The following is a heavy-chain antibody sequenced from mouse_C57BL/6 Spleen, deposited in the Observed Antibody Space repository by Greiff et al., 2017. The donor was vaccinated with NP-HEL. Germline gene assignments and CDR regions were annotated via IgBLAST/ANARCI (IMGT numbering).Heavy chain of an antibody. CDR1: GYTFTSYG. CDR3: ARRDYDYDEEGVYYAMDY. V-gene: IGHV1-81*01. CDR2: IYPRSGNT. D-gene: IGHD2-4*01. J-gene: IGHJ4*01. Sequence: QVQLQQSGAELARPGASVKLSCKASGYTFTSYGISWVKQRTGQGLEWIGEIYPRSGNTYYNEKFKGKATLTADKSSSTAYMELRSLTSEDSAVYFCARRDYDYDEEGVYYAMDYWGQGTSVTVSS.